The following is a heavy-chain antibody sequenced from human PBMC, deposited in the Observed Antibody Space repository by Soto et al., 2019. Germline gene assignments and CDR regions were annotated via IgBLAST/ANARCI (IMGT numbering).Heavy chain of an antibody. CDR3: ARDIQQWLNYYFDY. CDR2: ISYDGSNK. J-gene: IGHJ4*02. Sequence: GGSLRLSCAASGFTFSSYAMHWVRQAPGKGLEWVAVISYDGSNKYYTDSVKGRFTISRDNSKNTLYLQMNSLRAEDTAVYYCARDIQQWLNYYFDYWGQGTLVTVSS. CDR1: GFTFSSYA. D-gene: IGHD6-19*01. V-gene: IGHV3-30-3*01.